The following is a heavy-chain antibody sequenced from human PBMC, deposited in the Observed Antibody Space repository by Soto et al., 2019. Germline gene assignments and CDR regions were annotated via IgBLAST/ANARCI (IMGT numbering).Heavy chain of an antibody. CDR2: IYHSGST. CDR3: ARSSRSRSGCYLHYYYGMDV. D-gene: IGHD6-19*01. Sequence: SETLSLTCAVSGGSISSSNWWSWVRQPPGKRLEWIGEIYHSGSTNYNPSLKSRLTISVDKAKNQFSLKLSSVTAVDTAVYYCARSSRSRSGCYLHYYYGMDVWGQGTTVTVSS. J-gene: IGHJ6*02. V-gene: IGHV4-4*02. CDR1: GGSISSSNW.